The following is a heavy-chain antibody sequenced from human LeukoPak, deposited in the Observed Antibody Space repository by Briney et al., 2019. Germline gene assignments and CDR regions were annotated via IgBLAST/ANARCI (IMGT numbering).Heavy chain of an antibody. CDR1: GFTFSSYG. CDR2: TWYDGRNN. CDR3: ARRFSPLYFPYGMDV. D-gene: IGHD2/OR15-2a*01. J-gene: IGHJ6*01. V-gene: IGHV3-33*01. Sequence: PGGSLRLSCAASGFTFSSYGMHWVRQAPGKGLEWVAVTWYDGRNNYYAASVKGRFTISRDDSKTTVYLLMNSLRAEDTVVYRCARRFSPLYFPYGMDVWGEGTTVTVSS.